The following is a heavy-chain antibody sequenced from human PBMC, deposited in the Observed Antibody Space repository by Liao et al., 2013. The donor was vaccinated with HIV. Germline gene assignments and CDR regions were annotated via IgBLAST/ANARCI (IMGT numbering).Heavy chain of an antibody. CDR2: IYTSGST. J-gene: IGHJ4*02. Sequence: QLQLQESGSGLVKPSQTLSLTCAVSGGSISSGSYYWSWIRQPAGKGLEWIGRIYTSGSTNYNPSLKSRVTISVDTSKNQFSLKLSSVTAADTAVYYCARVVPGAIWSSSWGGYYFEYWGQGNPGHRLL. CDR3: ARVVPGAIWSSSWGGYYFEY. CDR1: GGSISSGSYY. D-gene: IGHD2-2*02. V-gene: IGHV4-61*02.